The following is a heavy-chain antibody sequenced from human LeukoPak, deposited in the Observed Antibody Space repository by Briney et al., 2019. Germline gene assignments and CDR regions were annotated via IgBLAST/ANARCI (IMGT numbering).Heavy chain of an antibody. CDR2: ISGSGGST. Sequence: PGGSLRLSCAASGFTFSSYAMSWVRQAPGKGLEWVSAISGSGGSTYYADSVKGRFTISRDNSRNTLYLQMNSLRAEDTAVYYCAKGLGSGWPEGYYYYYGMDVWGQGTTVTVSS. CDR1: GFTFSSYA. J-gene: IGHJ6*02. D-gene: IGHD6-19*01. V-gene: IGHV3-23*01. CDR3: AKGLGSGWPEGYYYYYGMDV.